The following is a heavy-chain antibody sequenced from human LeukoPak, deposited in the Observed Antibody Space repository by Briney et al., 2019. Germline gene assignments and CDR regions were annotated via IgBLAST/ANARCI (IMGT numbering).Heavy chain of an antibody. J-gene: IGHJ3*02. D-gene: IGHD6-13*01. CDR1: GGSMNSYF. CDR3: ARDESSGSSSDI. Sequence: SETLSLTCTVSGGSMNSYFWSWIRQPPGKGLEWIGYIYYSGTTNYNPSLKSRVTISVDTSKSQFSLKLSSVTAADTAVYYCARDESSGSSSDIWGQGTMVTVSS. V-gene: IGHV4-59*12. CDR2: IYYSGTT.